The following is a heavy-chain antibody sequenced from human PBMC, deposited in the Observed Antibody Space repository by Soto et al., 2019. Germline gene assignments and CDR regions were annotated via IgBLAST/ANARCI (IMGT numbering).Heavy chain of an antibody. CDR2: ISSGGDKR. Sequence: EVQLLESGGGLVQPGGSLRLSCAASGFTFSTYAMTWVRQAPEKGLEWVSDISSGGDKRYYADSVKGRFTISRDNSKNTLYLQMNSLSAEDTAVYYCAKLPDSGSYYYFDSWGQGTLVTVSS. CDR3: AKLPDSGSYYYFDS. V-gene: IGHV3-23*01. CDR1: GFTFSTYA. D-gene: IGHD1-26*01. J-gene: IGHJ4*02.